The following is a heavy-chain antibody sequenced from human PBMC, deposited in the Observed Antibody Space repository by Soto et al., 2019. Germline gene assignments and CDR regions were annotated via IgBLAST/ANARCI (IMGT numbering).Heavy chain of an antibody. CDR3: ARDSGYGSGACVNQALDY. CDR2: IKMDASEK. J-gene: IGHJ4*01. D-gene: IGHD3-10*01. V-gene: IGHV3-7*01. Sequence: EVQLVESGGGLVQPGGSLRLSCAASGFTFGSYWMSWVRQAPGKGLEWLATIKMDASEKKYVDSVKGRFTMSRDNAKNSLYMQMDSVRAEGTAVYDCARDSGYGSGACVNQALDYWGHGTLVTVYS. CDR1: GFTFGSYW.